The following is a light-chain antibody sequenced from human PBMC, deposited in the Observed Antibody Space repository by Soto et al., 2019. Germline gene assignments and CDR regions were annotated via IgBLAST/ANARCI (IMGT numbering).Light chain of an antibody. CDR1: QSINSW. V-gene: IGKV1-5*03. CDR2: RAS. Sequence: DIQMTQSPSTLSASVGDRVTITCRASQSINSWLAWYQQKPGKAPKLLIYRASTLEGGVPSRFRGSGSGTEFTLTISSLQPDDFSAYYCQHYDRYSVTFGPGTKVDIK. J-gene: IGKJ3*01. CDR3: QHYDRYSVT.